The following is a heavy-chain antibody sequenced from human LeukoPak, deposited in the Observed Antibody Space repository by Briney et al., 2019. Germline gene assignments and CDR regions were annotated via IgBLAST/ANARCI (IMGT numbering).Heavy chain of an antibody. CDR2: IYYRGST. V-gene: IGHV4-59*12. CDR3: AREAYEGYYFDY. J-gene: IGHJ4*02. Sequence: PSETLSLTCSVSGGSISSYYWSWIRQPPGKGLEWIGYIYYRGSTNYNPSLKSRVTISVDTSKNQFSLKLSSVTAADTAVYYCAREAYEGYYFDYWGQGTLVTVSS. D-gene: IGHD5-12*01. CDR1: GGSISSYY.